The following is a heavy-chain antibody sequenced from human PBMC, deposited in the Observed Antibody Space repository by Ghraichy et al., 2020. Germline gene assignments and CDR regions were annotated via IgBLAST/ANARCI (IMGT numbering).Heavy chain of an antibody. Sequence: SQTLSLTCAISGDTISNTSATWNWIRHSPSRGLEWLGRTFYRSDWTIDYAESVKSRITIHLEISKNQFSLRLNSMAPEDTAVYYCARERDWAGTDSWGQGTLVTVSS. CDR1: GDTISNTSAT. V-gene: IGHV6-1*01. CDR3: ARERDWAGTDS. J-gene: IGHJ4*02. CDR2: TFYRSDWTI. D-gene: IGHD3-9*01.